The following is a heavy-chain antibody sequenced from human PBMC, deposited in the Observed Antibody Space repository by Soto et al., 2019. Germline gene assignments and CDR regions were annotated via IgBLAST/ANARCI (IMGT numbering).Heavy chain of an antibody. CDR2: ISTYNGDT. J-gene: IGHJ6*02. V-gene: IGHV1-18*01. D-gene: IGHD2-21*01. CDR3: AREASRPYYYYCMDV. Sequence: QVQLVQSGAEVKKPGASVKVSCKASGYSFTTYGIAWVRQAPGQGLEWMGWISTYNGDTDYAQNLQGRVIMTTDTSTTTAYMELRSLRSDDTAVYYCAREASRPYYYYCMDVWGQWTTVSVSS. CDR1: GYSFTTYG.